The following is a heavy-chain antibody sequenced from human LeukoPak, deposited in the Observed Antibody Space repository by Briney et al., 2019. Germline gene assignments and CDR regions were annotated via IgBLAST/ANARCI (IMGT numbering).Heavy chain of an antibody. J-gene: IGHJ4*02. CDR1: GGSISSYY. CDR2: IYYSGST. Sequence: SETLSLTCTVSGGSISSYYWSWIRQPPGKGLEWIGYIYYSGSTNYNPSLKSRVTISVDTSKNQLSLRLRSVTAADTAVYYCARGSHLYYYDSSGYYWGLDYWGQGTLVTVSS. CDR3: ARGSHLYYYDSSGYYWGLDY. D-gene: IGHD3-22*01. V-gene: IGHV4-59*01.